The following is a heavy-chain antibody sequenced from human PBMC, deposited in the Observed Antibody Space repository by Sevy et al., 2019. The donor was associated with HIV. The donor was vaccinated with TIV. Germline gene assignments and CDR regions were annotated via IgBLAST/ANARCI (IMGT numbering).Heavy chain of an antibody. V-gene: IGHV4-4*02. Sequence: SETLSLTCAVSGASITISTWWGWVRQPPGKGLEWIGEIHHTESTNSNPSLKTRVPLSVDKSKNQFSLNLNSVTAADTAVYYCVRAKFGSVLGDALDIWGQGTMVTVSS. CDR1: GASITISTW. D-gene: IGHD6-25*01. CDR3: VRAKFGSVLGDALDI. CDR2: IHHTEST. J-gene: IGHJ3*02.